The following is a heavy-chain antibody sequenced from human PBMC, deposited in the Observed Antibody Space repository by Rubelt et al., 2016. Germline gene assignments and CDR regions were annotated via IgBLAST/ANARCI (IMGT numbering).Heavy chain of an antibody. J-gene: IGHJ5*02. V-gene: IGHV1-8*01. D-gene: IGHD6-6*01. CDR3: ARGRGAARPWWFDP. CDR2: MNPNSGNT. Sequence: QVQLVQSGAEVKKPGASVKVSCKASGYTFTSYDINWVRQATGQGLEWMGWMNPNSGNTGYAQKFQGRVTMTRNTAMNTAYLELSSLRSEDTAVYYCARGRGAARPWWFDPWGQGTLVTVSS. CDR1: GYTFTSYD.